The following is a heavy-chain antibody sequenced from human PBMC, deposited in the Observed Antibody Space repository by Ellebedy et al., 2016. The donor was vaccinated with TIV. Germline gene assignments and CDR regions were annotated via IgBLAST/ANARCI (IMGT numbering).Heavy chain of an antibody. CDR3: ARGPYDYVWGSYRDYYFDY. D-gene: IGHD3-16*02. V-gene: IGHV1-46*01. CDR2: INPSGGST. Sequence: ASVKVSCXASGYTFTSYYMHWVRQAPGQGLEWMGIINPSGGSTSYAQKFQGRVTMTRDTSTSTVYMELSSLRSEDTAVYYCARGPYDYVWGSYRDYYFDYWGQGTLVTVSS. J-gene: IGHJ4*02. CDR1: GYTFTSYY.